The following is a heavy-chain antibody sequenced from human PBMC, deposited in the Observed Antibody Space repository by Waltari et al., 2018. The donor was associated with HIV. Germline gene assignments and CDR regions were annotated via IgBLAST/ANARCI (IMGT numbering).Heavy chain of an antibody. D-gene: IGHD3-22*01. CDR1: GFSLSTSGMC. V-gene: IGHV2-70*01. CDR2: IDWDDDK. CDR3: ARSPPYYYDSSGYYYRYFDY. J-gene: IGHJ4*02. Sequence: QVTLRESGPALVKPTQTLTLTCTFSGFSLSTSGMCVSWIRQPPGKALEWLALIDWDDDKYYSTSLKTRLTISKDTSKNQVVLTMTNMDPVDTATYYCARSPPYYYDSSGYYYRYFDYWGQGTLVTVSS.